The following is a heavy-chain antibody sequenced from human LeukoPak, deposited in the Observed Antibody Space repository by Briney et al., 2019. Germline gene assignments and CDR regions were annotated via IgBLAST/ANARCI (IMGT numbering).Heavy chain of an antibody. CDR1: GFTFSSYG. CDR3: AGNMVWGVMAPYYYCGMDV. Sequence: GGSLRLSCAASGFTFSSYGMHWVRQAPGKGLEWVAVIWYDGSNKYYADSVKGRFTISRDNSKHTLFLQMNSLRAEDTAVYYCAGNMVWGVMAPYYYCGMDVWGQGTTVTVSS. J-gene: IGHJ6*02. D-gene: IGHD3-10*01. CDR2: IWYDGSNK. V-gene: IGHV3-33*01.